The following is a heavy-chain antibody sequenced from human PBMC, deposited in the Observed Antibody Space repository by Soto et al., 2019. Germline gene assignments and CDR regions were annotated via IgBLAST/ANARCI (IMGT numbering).Heavy chain of an antibody. CDR3: AHYTPNTYTDV. CDR2: LYSDDDM. D-gene: IGHD2-2*02. V-gene: IGHV2-5*02. Sequence: QITLKESRPTLVEPTQTLTLTCTFSGFSRSTSGVGVGWVRQPPGKALEWLALLYSDDDMRYNPSLNNRLTITKDTSKNQVVLTMTNMRPVDTCTYYCAHYTPNTYTDVWGTGTTVTVSS. CDR1: GFSRSTSGVG. J-gene: IGHJ6*03.